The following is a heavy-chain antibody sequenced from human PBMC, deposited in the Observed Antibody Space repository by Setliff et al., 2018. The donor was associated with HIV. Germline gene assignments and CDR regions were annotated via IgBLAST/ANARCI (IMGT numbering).Heavy chain of an antibody. CDR3: ARGVIETDYDYVDIYYYNYMDV. D-gene: IGHD5-12*01. J-gene: IGHJ6*03. CDR1: GMTFSDAW. V-gene: IGHV4-34*01. Sequence: PSETLSLSCLASGMTFSDAWMTWVRQPPGKALEWLGIVYYTGSTNYNPSLKSRVAMSVATSKKHFSRRLTSVTAADTAVYFCARGVIETDYDYVDIYYYNYMDVWGKGTAVTVSS. CDR2: VYYTGST.